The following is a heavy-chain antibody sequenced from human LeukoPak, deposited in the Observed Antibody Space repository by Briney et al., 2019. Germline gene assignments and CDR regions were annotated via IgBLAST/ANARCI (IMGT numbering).Heavy chain of an antibody. CDR2: FWRGDYNKT. J-gene: IGHJ4*02. CDR3: ASSYGSSVYMDS. CDR1: GMSLTDYG. Sequence: GGSLRLSCVASGMSLTDYGIHWVRQAPGKGLEWVAIFWRGDYNKTFYRDAVEGRFAISRDIARKTVYLQMNSLRAEDTAIYYCASSYGSSVYMDSWGQGISVAV. D-gene: IGHD3-22*01. V-gene: IGHV3-33*04.